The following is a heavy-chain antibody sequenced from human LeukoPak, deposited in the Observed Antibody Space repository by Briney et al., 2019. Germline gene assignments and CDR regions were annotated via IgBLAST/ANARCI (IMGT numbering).Heavy chain of an antibody. CDR3: ARGLSFYSSGWYGY. CDR1: GGSFSGYY. V-gene: IGHV4-34*01. J-gene: IGHJ4*02. Sequence: SETLSLTCAVYGGSFSGYYWSWIRQPPGKGLEWIGEINHSGSTNYNPSLKSRVTISVDTSKNQFPLKLSSVTAADTAVYYCARGLSFYSSGWYGYWGQGTLVTVSS. D-gene: IGHD6-19*01. CDR2: INHSGST.